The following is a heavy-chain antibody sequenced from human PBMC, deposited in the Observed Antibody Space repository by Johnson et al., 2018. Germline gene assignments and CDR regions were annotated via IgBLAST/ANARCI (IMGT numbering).Heavy chain of an antibody. CDR2: ISYDGSHI. V-gene: IGHV3-30*18. D-gene: IGHD3-9*01. CDR3: AKLDWYYGSLTVSPYSQEDEY. Sequence: QVQLVESGGGVVQPGRSLRLSCAASGITFSNYGMHWVRQAPGKGLEWVAVISYDGSHIHYADSVKGRFTISRDNSKNTLYLHRNSLRTEDTALYFFAKLDWYYGSLTVSPYSQEDEYWGQGTLIPVSS. CDR1: GITFSNYG. J-gene: IGHJ4*02.